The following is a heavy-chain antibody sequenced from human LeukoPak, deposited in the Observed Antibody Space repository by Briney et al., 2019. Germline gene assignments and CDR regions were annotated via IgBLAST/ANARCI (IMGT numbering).Heavy chain of an antibody. CDR1: GFTFSSYG. CDR3: AKVSGSSSWYLFDP. V-gene: IGHV3-30*02. CDR2: IRYDGSNK. J-gene: IGHJ5*02. D-gene: IGHD6-13*01. Sequence: QPGGSLRLSCAASGFTFSSYGMHWVRQAPGKGLEWVAFIRYDGSNKYYADSVKGRFTISRDNSKNTLYLQMNSLRAEDTAVYYCAKVSGSSSWYLFDPWGQGTLVTVSS.